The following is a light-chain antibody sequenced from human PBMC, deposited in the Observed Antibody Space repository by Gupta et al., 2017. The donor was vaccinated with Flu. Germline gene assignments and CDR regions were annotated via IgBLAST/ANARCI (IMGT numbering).Light chain of an antibody. CDR2: SNN. J-gene: IGLJ1*01. CDR3: AEWDDSLKGHV. V-gene: IGLV1-44*01. Sequence: RATISCCASSSRIGSNNVDWYQHHPGTAPKLLMYSNNQRPSGVPDRFSGSKSGTSASLSSSGLQAEDEADYYCAEWDDSLKGHVFGTGTKFTVL. CDR1: SSRIGSNN.